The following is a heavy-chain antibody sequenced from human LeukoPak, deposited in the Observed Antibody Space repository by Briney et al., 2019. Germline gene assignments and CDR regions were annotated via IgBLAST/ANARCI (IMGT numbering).Heavy chain of an antibody. Sequence: ASVKVSCKASGYTFTSYAMNWVRQAPGQGLEWMGWINTNTGNPTYAQGFTGRFVFSLDTSVSTAYLQISSLKAEDTAVYYCARDRRSYDFWSGRGYNGWFDPWGQGTLVTVSS. J-gene: IGHJ5*02. V-gene: IGHV7-4-1*02. CDR1: GYTFTSYA. CDR3: ARDRRSYDFWSGRGYNGWFDP. D-gene: IGHD3-3*01. CDR2: INTNTGNP.